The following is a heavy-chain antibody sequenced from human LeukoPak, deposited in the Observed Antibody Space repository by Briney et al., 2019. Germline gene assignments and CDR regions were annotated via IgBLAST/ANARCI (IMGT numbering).Heavy chain of an antibody. Sequence: PSQTLSLTCTVSGGSISSGDYYWSWIRQPPGTGLEWIGYIYYSGSTYYNPSLKSRVTISVDTSKNQFSLKLSSVTAADTAVYYCARVGSGSYHSWYFDLWGRGTLVTVSS. CDR2: IYYSGST. CDR1: GGSISSGDYY. V-gene: IGHV4-30-4*01. D-gene: IGHD1-26*01. CDR3: ARVGSGSYHSWYFDL. J-gene: IGHJ2*01.